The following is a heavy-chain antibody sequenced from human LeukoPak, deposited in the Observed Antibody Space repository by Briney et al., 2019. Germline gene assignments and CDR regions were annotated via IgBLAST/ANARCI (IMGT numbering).Heavy chain of an antibody. D-gene: IGHD3-22*01. CDR2: IYYRGST. J-gene: IGHJ4*02. V-gene: IGHV4-59*01. CDR1: DGSISSDY. Sequence: SETLSLTCTVSDGSISSDYWSWIRQPPGKGLEWIGYIYYRGSTNYNPSLKSRVTISVDTSKNQFSLKLSSVTAADTAVYYCARLSGYSSGHYYSDYWGQGTQVTVSS. CDR3: ARLSGYSSGHYYSDY.